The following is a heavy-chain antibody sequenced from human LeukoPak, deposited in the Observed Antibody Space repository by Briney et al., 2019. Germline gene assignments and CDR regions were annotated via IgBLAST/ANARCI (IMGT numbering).Heavy chain of an antibody. CDR3: ARGGGYDFWSDYSGFDY. CDR2: INHSGST. V-gene: IGHV4-34*01. D-gene: IGHD3-3*01. CDR1: GGSFSGYY. J-gene: IGHJ4*02. Sequence: SETLSLTCAVYGGSFSGYYWSWIRQPPGKGLEWIGEINHSGSTNYNPSLKSRVTISVDTSKNQFSLKLSSVTVADTAVYYCARGGGYDFWSDYSGFDYWGQGTLVTVSS.